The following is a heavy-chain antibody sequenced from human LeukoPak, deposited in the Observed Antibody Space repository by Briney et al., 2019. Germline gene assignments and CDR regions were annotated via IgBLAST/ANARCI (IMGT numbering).Heavy chain of an antibody. J-gene: IGHJ4*02. V-gene: IGHV3-23*01. CDR3: AKDHGAGTYYNLPDY. D-gene: IGHD3-10*01. Sequence: GGSLRLSCAASGFTFSSYAMSWVRQAPGKGLEWVSGIGDSGGTTYYADSVKGRFTVSRDNSKNTLFLQVNSLRAEDTAVYYCAKDHGAGTYYNLPDYWGQGTLVTVSS. CDR1: GFTFSSYA. CDR2: IGDSGGTT.